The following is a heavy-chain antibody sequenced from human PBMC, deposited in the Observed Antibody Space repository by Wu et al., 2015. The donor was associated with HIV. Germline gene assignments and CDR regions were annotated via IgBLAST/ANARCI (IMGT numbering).Heavy chain of an antibody. D-gene: IGHD3-10*01. V-gene: IGHV1-2*02. CDR1: GYTFTDYY. Sequence: QVQLVQSGAEVKKPGASVKVSCKSSGYTFTDYYLHWVRQAPGQGLEWLGWINANSGGTKYAQKFQGRVTMTRDTSINTAYIELSRLRSDDTAVYFCARGHYYASGNYHFSAPVYWGQGTLVTVSS. J-gene: IGHJ4*02. CDR2: INANSGGT. CDR3: ARGHYYASGNYHFSAPVY.